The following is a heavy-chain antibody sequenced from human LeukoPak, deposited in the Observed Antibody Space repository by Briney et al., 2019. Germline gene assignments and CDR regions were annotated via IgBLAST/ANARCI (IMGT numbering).Heavy chain of an antibody. CDR3: VRVITVVSARMAFDY. CDR2: VRYDGSIH. V-gene: IGHV3-30*02. D-gene: IGHD2-15*01. J-gene: IGHJ4*02. Sequence: GGSLRLSCIASGFTFRNYGMHWVRQAPGKGLEWVASVRYDGSIHNYVDSVKGRFTISRENSKNTLFLQMDSLRTEDTAVYYCVRVITVVSARMAFDYWGQGTLVAVSS. CDR1: GFTFRNYG.